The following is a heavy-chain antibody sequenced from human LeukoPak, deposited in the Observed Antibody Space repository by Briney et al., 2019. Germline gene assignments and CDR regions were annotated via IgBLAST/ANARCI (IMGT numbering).Heavy chain of an antibody. CDR1: GGSISSSSYY. V-gene: IGHV4-39*07. CDR3: ASHELGYCSGGSCYRDSAAFDI. D-gene: IGHD2-15*01. J-gene: IGHJ3*02. CDR2: IYYSGST. Sequence: PSETLSLTCTVSGGSISSSSYYWGWIRQPPGKGLEWIGSIYYSGSTYYNPSLKSRVTISVDTSKNQFSLKLSSVTAADTAVYYCASHELGYCSGGSCYRDSAAFDIWGRGTMVTVSS.